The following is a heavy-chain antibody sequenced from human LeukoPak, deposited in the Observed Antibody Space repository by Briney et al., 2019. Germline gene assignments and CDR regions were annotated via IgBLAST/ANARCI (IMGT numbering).Heavy chain of an antibody. CDR2: IYYSGST. J-gene: IGHJ4*02. Sequence: PSETLSLTCTVSGGSISSSSNYWGWIRQPPGKGLEWIGSIYYSGSTYYNPSLKSRVTISVDTSKNQFSLKLSSVTAADTAVYYCARQVAAAFDYWGQGTLVTVSS. CDR3: ARQVAAAFDY. CDR1: GGSISSSSNY. D-gene: IGHD6-13*01. V-gene: IGHV4-39*01.